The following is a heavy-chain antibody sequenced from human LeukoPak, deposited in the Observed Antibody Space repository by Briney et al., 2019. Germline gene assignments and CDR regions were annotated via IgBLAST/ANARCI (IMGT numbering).Heavy chain of an antibody. D-gene: IGHD3/OR15-3a*01. CDR2: INPNSGGT. CDR3: ARDQDGTVWFDY. V-gene: IGHV1-2*02. Sequence: ASVKVSCKASGYTFTGYYMHWVRQAPGQGLEWTGWINPNSGGTNYAQKFQGRVTMTRDTSISTAYMELSRLRSDDTAVYYCARDQDGTVWFDYWGQGTLVTVSS. CDR1: GYTFTGYY. J-gene: IGHJ4*02.